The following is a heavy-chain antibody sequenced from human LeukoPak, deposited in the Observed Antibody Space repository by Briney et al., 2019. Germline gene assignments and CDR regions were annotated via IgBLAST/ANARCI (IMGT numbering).Heavy chain of an antibody. CDR1: GGSISSSSYY. CDR3: ARGYCSGGSCYSYYYYNYMDV. CDR2: IHYSGST. D-gene: IGHD2-15*01. J-gene: IGHJ6*03. Sequence: SETLSLICTVSGGSISSSSYYWGWIRQPPGKGLEWIGSIHYSGSTNYNPSLKSRVTISVDTSKNQFSLKLSSVTTADTSVYYCARGYCSGGSCYSYYYYNYMDVWGKGTTVTVSS. V-gene: IGHV4-39*07.